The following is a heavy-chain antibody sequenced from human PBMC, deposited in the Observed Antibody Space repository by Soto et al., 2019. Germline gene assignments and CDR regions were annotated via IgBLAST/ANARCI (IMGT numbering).Heavy chain of an antibody. CDR3: AYLPCSGGSCYWFSFSGMDV. CDR1: GFSLSTSGVG. D-gene: IGHD2-15*01. CDR2: IYWDDDK. J-gene: IGHJ6*02. Sequence: QITLKESGPTLVKPTQTLTLTCTFSGFSLSTSGVGVAWIRQPPGKALEWLALIYWDDDKRYRPSLESRLTITKDTAKAPVVLTVTNMDSVDTATYYCAYLPCSGGSCYWFSFSGMDVWGHGTTVTVSS. V-gene: IGHV2-5*02.